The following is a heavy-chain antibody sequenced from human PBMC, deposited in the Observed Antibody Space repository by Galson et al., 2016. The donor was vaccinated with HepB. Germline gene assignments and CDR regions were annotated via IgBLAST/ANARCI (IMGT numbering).Heavy chain of an antibody. V-gene: IGHV4-34*01. CDR1: GGSIRGYY. J-gene: IGHJ5*02. Sequence: ETLSLTCGVYGGSIRGYYWSWIRQPPGKGLEWIGEINHNGGANYSPSLKSRVNISLDTSNNQFSLRLNSGSAADTVVYYCARRSGNYWGWFDPWGQGTLVTVSS. D-gene: IGHD3-16*01. CDR2: INHNGGA. CDR3: ARRSGNYWGWFDP.